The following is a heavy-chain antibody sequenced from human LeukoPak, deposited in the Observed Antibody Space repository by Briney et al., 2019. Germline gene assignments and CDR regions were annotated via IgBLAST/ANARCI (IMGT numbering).Heavy chain of an antibody. V-gene: IGHV1-69*04. CDR1: GGTFSSYT. CDR2: IIPILGIA. D-gene: IGHD3-22*01. J-gene: IGHJ4*02. CDR3: ARDLDSSGHIDY. Sequence: GASVKVSCKASGGTFSSYTISWVRQAPGQGLEWMGRIIPILGIANYAQKFQGRVTITADKSTSTAYMELSSLRSEDTAVHYCARDLDSSGHIDYWGQGTLVTVSS.